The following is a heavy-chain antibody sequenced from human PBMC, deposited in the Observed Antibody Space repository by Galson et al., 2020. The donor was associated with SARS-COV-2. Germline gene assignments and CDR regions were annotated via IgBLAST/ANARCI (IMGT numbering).Heavy chain of an antibody. J-gene: IGHJ6*03. CDR1: GVSISRSDYI. D-gene: IGHD2-21*01. V-gene: IGHV4-39*01. CDR2: IFYTGTT. CDR3: AAHPRGGGFGSSYYVYYMDV. Sequence: SETLSLTCTVSGVSISRSDYIWGLISPPPGKGLESIATIFYTGTTYYNPSLPSRVIISVDMSKNQFSLKLRSVTAADTAVYYCAAHPRGGGFGSSYYVYYMDVWGRGTTVTVSS.